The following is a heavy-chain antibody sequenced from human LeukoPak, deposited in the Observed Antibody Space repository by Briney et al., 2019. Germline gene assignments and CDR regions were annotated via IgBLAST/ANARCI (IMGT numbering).Heavy chain of an antibody. CDR1: GFIFSSYW. D-gene: IGHD1-26*01. Sequence: GGSLRLSCAASGFIFSSYWMSWVRQAPGKGLEWVATIKQDGSEKYYMDSVKCRFTIARDDAKNSLYLQMNSLRAEDTAVYYCAKDLRSSADSKMGAADYWGQGTLVTVSS. J-gene: IGHJ4*02. CDR3: AKDLRSSADSKMGAADY. V-gene: IGHV3-7*01. CDR2: IKQDGSEK.